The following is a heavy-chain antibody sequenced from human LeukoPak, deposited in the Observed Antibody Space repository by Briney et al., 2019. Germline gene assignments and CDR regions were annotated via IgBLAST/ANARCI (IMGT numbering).Heavy chain of an antibody. CDR1: GFTFSSYG. Sequence: PGGSLRLSCAASGFTFSSYGMSWVRQAPGKGLEWVSAISGSGGSTYYADSVKGRFTISRDNSKNTLYLQMNSLRAEDTAVYYCAKSPYGSGSYSNYWGQGTLVTVSS. V-gene: IGHV3-23*01. J-gene: IGHJ4*02. CDR3: AKSPYGSGSYSNY. CDR2: ISGSGGST. D-gene: IGHD3-10*01.